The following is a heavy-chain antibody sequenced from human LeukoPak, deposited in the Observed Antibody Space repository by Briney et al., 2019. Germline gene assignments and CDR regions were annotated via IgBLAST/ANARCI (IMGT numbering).Heavy chain of an antibody. J-gene: IGHJ2*01. CDR1: GGSISSSSYY. Sequence: SETLSLTCTVSGGSISSSSYYWGWIRQPPGKGLEWIGYIYYSGSTNYNPSLKSRVTISVDTSKNQFSLKLSSVTAADTAVYYCARSSSVVVTPFSRSYWYFDLWGRGTLVTVSS. V-gene: IGHV4-61*05. CDR2: IYYSGST. CDR3: ARSSSVVVTPFSRSYWYFDL. D-gene: IGHD4-23*01.